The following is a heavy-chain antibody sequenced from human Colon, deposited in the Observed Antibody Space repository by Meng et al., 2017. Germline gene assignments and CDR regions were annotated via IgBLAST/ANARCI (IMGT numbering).Heavy chain of an antibody. CDR1: GGSISSYY. CDR2: IYYSGST. Sequence: QVHLPESGPGLVKPSETLSLTCTVSGGSISSYYWSWIRQPPGKGLEWIGYIYYSGSTNYNPSLKSRVTISVDTSKNQFSLKLSSVTAADTAVYYCARDSSGGYNWFDPWDQGTLVTVSS. CDR3: ARDSSGGYNWFDP. V-gene: IGHV4-59*01. J-gene: IGHJ5*02. D-gene: IGHD6-19*01.